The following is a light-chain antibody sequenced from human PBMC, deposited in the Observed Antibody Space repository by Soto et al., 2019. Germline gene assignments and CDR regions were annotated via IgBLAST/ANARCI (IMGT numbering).Light chain of an antibody. J-gene: IGLJ1*01. CDR1: TSDVGSYNL. Sequence: QSALTQPASVSGSPGQSITISCTGTTSDVGSYNLVSWYQQHPGKAPKLIIYEVSERPSGVSTRFSGSKSGNMASLTISGLQAEDEADYYCSSYTAGGTIFGTGTKLTVL. V-gene: IGLV2-14*02. CDR3: SSYTAGGTI. CDR2: EVS.